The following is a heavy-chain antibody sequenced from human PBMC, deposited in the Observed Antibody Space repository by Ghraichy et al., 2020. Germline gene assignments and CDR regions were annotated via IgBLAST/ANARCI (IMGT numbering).Heavy chain of an antibody. V-gene: IGHV4-34*01. CDR1: GGSFSGYY. CDR3: ASVSDWFDP. CDR2: VNHSGST. Sequence: SETLSPNCAVYGGSFSGYYWSWIRQPPGKGLEWIGKVNHSGSTNYNPSLKSRVTISVDTSKNQFSLKLSSVTAADTAVYYCASVSDWFDPWGQGTLVTVSS. J-gene: IGHJ5*02.